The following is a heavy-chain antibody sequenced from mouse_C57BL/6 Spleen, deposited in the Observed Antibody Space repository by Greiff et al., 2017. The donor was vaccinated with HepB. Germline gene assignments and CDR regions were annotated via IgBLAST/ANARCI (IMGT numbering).Heavy chain of an antibody. Sequence: VQRVESGAELARPGASVKMSCKASGYTFTSYTMHWVKQRPGQGLEWIGYINPSSGYTKYNQKFKDKATLTADKSSSTAYMQLSSLTSEDSAVYYCARLYSNYVGGAMDYWGQGTSVTVSS. D-gene: IGHD2-5*01. CDR3: ARLYSNYVGGAMDY. CDR2: INPSSGYT. CDR1: GYTFTSYT. J-gene: IGHJ4*01. V-gene: IGHV1-4*01.